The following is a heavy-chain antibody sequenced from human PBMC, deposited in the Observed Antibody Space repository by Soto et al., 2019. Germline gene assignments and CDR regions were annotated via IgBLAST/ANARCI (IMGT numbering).Heavy chain of an antibody. CDR2: IYSGGST. V-gene: IGHV3-66*01. D-gene: IGHD6-6*01. J-gene: IGHJ6*03. CDR1: GLTVSTKY. Sequence: GGSLRLSWAASGLTVSTKYMRWVRQAPGKGLEWVSVIYSGGSTYYADSVKGRFTISRDNSKNTLYLQMNSLRAEDTAVYYCAREVAAPYYYYMGVWGKGTTVTVSS. CDR3: AREVAAPYYYYMGV.